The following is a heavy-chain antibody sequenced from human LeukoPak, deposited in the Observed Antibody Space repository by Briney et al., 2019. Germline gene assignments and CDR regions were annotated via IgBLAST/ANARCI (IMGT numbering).Heavy chain of an antibody. V-gene: IGHV1-24*01. CDR2: FDPEDGET. J-gene: IGHJ4*02. D-gene: IGHD3-9*01. CDR3: ATGGWFNDILTGYSNRGGGADSDY. CDR1: GYTLTELS. Sequence: ASVKVSCKVSGYTLTELSMHWVRQAPGKGLEWMGGFDPEDGETIYSQKFQVRVTMTEDTSTDTAYMELSSLRSEDTAVYYCATGGWFNDILTGYSNRGGGADSDYWGQGTLVTVSS.